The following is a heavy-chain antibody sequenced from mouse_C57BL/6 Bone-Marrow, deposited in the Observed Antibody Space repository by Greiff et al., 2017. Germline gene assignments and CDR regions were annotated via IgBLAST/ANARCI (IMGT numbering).Heavy chain of an antibody. J-gene: IGHJ2*01. D-gene: IGHD2-3*01. CDR3: SSFDGNYVDF. Sequence: VQLQQSGAELVRPGASVKLSCTASGFNIKDDYIHWVKQRPEQGLEWIGWIDPEVGDTEYASKFQGKATITSDTSSNTAYLQLSSLTSEDTAVYYCSSFDGNYVDFCGQGTPLTVAS. CDR1: GFNIKDDY. V-gene: IGHV14-4*01. CDR2: IDPEVGDT.